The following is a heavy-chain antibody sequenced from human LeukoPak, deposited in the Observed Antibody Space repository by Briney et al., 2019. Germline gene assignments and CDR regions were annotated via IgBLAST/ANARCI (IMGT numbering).Heavy chain of an antibody. CDR3: ARDRYYYDSSGYRFDY. CDR1: GGSISSYY. CDR2: IYYSGST. D-gene: IGHD3-22*01. Sequence: SETLSLTCTVSGGSISSYYWSWIRQPPGKGLEWIGYIYYSGSTNYNPSLKSRVTISVDTSKNQFSLKLSSVTAADTAVYYCARDRYYYDSSGYRFDYWGQGTLVTVSS. V-gene: IGHV4-59*01. J-gene: IGHJ4*02.